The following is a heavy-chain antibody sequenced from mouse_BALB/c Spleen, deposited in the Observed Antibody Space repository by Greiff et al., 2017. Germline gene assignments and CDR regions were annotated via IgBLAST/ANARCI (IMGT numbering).Heavy chain of an antibody. CDR3: ARKGDWDWFAY. V-gene: IGHV1-87*01. Sequence: VQRVESGAELARPGASVKLSCKASGYTFTSYWMQWVKQRPGQGLEWIGAIYPGDGDTRYTQKFKGKATLTADKSSSTAYMQLSSLASEDSAVYYCARKGDWDWFAYWGQGTLVTVSA. J-gene: IGHJ3*01. CDR1: GYTFTSYW. CDR2: IYPGDGDT. D-gene: IGHD4-1*01.